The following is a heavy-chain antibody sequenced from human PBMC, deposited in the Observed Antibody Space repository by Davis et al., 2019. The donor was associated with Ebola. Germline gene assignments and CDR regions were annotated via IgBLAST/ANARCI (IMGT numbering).Heavy chain of an antibody. CDR1: GGFVSSGGYS. Sequence: SETLSLTCAVSGGFVSSGGYSWSWIRQPPGKGLEWIGHYYYTGTTYYNPSLKSRVTISVDTSKNQFSLKLSSVTAADTAVYYCARTGRYSSSWAPNWFDPWGQGTLVTVSS. CDR3: ARTGRYSSSWAPNWFDP. CDR2: YYYTGTT. V-gene: IGHV4-61*08. D-gene: IGHD6-13*01. J-gene: IGHJ5*02.